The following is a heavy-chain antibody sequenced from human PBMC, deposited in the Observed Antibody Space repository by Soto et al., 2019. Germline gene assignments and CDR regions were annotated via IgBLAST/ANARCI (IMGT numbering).Heavy chain of an antibody. J-gene: IGHJ4*02. Sequence: ASVKVSCKASGYTFTSYSISWVRQAPGQGLEWMAWINPYNGNTKYAEKFLGRVTATTDTSTATAYMEVRSLTSDDTAVFYCARVGVGLAAPRVWPYWGQGTPVTVSS. CDR2: INPYNGNT. V-gene: IGHV1-18*01. CDR3: ARVGVGLAAPRVWPY. CDR1: GYTFTSYS. D-gene: IGHD6-13*01.